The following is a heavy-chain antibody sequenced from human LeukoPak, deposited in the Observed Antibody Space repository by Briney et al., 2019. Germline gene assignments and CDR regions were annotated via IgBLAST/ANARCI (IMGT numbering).Heavy chain of an antibody. V-gene: IGHV3-48*03. CDR3: ARERTAIMSGTAIGGN. CDR2: ITRSGDGT. J-gene: IGHJ4*02. Sequence: GGSLRLSCSASGFTFSSYEMNWVRQAPGKGLEWISYITRSGDGTYYADSVEGRFTISRDNAKNSLFLQMNSLTADDTAVYYCARERTAIMSGTAIGGNWGQGTLVTVSS. D-gene: IGHD2-8*02. CDR1: GFTFSSYE.